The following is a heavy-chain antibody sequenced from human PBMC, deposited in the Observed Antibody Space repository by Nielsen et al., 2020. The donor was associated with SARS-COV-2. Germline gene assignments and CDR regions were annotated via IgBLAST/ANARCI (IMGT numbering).Heavy chain of an antibody. Sequence: GGSLRLSCAASGFTVSRNYMSWVRQAPGKGLEWVSVIYSGGDTFYADSVKGRFTISRDNSKNTLYLQMNSLRAEDTAVYYCAREGIVGATTGLDYWGQGTLVTVSS. CDR1: GFTVSRNY. D-gene: IGHD1-26*01. V-gene: IGHV3-53*01. J-gene: IGHJ4*02. CDR2: IYSGGDT. CDR3: AREGIVGATTGLDY.